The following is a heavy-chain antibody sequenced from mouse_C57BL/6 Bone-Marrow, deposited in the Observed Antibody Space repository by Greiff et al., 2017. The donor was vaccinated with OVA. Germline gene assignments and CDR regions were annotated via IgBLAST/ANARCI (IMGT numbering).Heavy chain of an antibody. Sequence: QVQLKQSGAELARPGASVKLSCKASGYTFTSYGISWVKQRTGQGLEWIGEIYPRSGNTYYNEKFKGKATLTADKSSSTAYMELRSLTSEDSAVYFCARREGSYSNYGYFDYWGQGTTLTVSS. J-gene: IGHJ2*01. D-gene: IGHD2-5*01. CDR1: GYTFTSYG. V-gene: IGHV1-81*01. CDR2: IYPRSGNT. CDR3: ARREGSYSNYGYFDY.